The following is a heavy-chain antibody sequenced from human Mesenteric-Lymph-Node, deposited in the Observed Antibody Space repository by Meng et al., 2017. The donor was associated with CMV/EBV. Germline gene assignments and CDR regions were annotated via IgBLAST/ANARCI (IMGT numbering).Heavy chain of an antibody. D-gene: IGHD6-6*01. J-gene: IGHJ5*02. CDR2: IYSSGTT. CDR3: ARDPARSYNWFDP. CDR1: GASISNNY. V-gene: IGHV4-59*01. Sequence: GSLRLSCAVSGASISNNYWSWIRQSPGKGLEWIGYIYSSGTTNYNPSFKSRVAMSVDTSKNQFTLNLRSVTAADTALYYCARDPARSYNWFDPWGQGTLVTVS.